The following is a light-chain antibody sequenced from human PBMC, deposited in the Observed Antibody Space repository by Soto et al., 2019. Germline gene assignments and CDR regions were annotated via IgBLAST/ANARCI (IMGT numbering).Light chain of an antibody. CDR1: SSDVGGYNF. V-gene: IGLV2-8*01. J-gene: IGLJ1*01. CDR3: ASXXXXXXXV. Sequence: QSALTQPPSASGSLGHSVTISCTGTSSDVGGYNFVSWYQHHPGKAPKLLIYEVSQRPSGVPDRFSGSKSGDTASLTVSGLQAEDEADYYCASXXXXXXXVXGTGTKLT. CDR2: EVS.